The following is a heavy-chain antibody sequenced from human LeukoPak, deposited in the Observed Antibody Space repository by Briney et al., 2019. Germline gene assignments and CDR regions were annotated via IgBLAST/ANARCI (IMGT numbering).Heavy chain of an antibody. CDR3: ARRRWDLDY. D-gene: IGHD1-26*01. V-gene: IGHV3-30*01. Sequence: PGGSLRLSCAASGFTFSSYAMHWVRQAPGKGLEWVAVISYDGSNKYYADSVKGRFTISRDNSKNTLYLKMNSPRAEDTAVYYCARRRWDLDYWGQGTLVTVSS. CDR1: GFTFSSYA. CDR2: ISYDGSNK. J-gene: IGHJ4*02.